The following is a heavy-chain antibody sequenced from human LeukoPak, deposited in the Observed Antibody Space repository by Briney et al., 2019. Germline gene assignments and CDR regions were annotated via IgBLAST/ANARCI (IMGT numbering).Heavy chain of an antibody. CDR3: ARDGRVIAAYFDY. D-gene: IGHD6-13*01. CDR1: GFTFSSYS. CDR2: ISSSSSYI. Sequence: SGGSLRLSCAASGFTFSSYSMNWVRQAPGKGLEGVSSISSSSSYIYYADSVKGRFTISRDNAKNSLYLQMNSLRAEDTAVYYCARDGRVIAAYFDYWGQGTLVTVSS. V-gene: IGHV3-21*01. J-gene: IGHJ4*02.